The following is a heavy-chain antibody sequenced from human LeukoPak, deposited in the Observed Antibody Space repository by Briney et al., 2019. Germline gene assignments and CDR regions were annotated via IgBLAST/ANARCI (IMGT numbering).Heavy chain of an antibody. V-gene: IGHV1-8*01. CDR3: ASGIAVALDAFDI. CDR2: MNPNSGNT. Sequence: GASVKVSCKASGYTFTSYDINWVRQATGQGLEWMGWMNPNSGNTGYAQKFQGRVTMTRNTSISTAYMELSSLRSEDTAVYYCASGIAVALDAFDIWGQGTMVIVSS. D-gene: IGHD6-19*01. CDR1: GYTFTSYD. J-gene: IGHJ3*02.